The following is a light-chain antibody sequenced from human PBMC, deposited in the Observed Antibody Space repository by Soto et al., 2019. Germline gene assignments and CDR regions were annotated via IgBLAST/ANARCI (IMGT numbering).Light chain of an antibody. V-gene: IGLV3-27*01. Sequence: SYELTQPSSVSVSPGQTARITCSGDILAKKYARWFQQKAGQAPLLVIYKDSERPSRISQRFSGSSSGTTVTLTISGARFEDEADYYCYSADDNNWVFGGGTKVTVL. CDR2: KDS. CDR3: YSADDNNWV. J-gene: IGLJ3*02. CDR1: ILAKKY.